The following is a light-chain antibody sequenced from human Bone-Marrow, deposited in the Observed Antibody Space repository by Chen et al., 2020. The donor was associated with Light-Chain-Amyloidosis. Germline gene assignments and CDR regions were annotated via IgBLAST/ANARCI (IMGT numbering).Light chain of an antibody. CDR1: SSDVGSYNL. J-gene: IGLJ3*02. CDR3: CSYAGSSVWV. Sequence: QSALTQPASVSGSPGKSITISCTGTSSDVGSYNLVSWYKQHPGKASKLMIYDVSKRRSGVSNRFSGSKSGNTASLSISWLQAEDEADYYCCSYAGSSVWVFGGGTQLTVL. V-gene: IGLV2-23*02. CDR2: DVS.